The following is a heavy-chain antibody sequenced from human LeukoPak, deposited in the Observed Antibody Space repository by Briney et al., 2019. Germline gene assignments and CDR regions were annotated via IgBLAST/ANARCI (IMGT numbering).Heavy chain of an antibody. V-gene: IGHV3-30-3*01. CDR1: GFTFSSYA. CDR3: ARALDEGARFDY. J-gene: IGHJ4*02. CDR2: ISYDGSNK. Sequence: GGSLRLSCAASGFTFSSYAMHWVRQAPGKGLEWVAVISYDGSNKYYADSVKGRFTISRDNSKNTLYLQMNSLRAEDTAVYYCARALDEGARFDYWGQGTLVTVSS.